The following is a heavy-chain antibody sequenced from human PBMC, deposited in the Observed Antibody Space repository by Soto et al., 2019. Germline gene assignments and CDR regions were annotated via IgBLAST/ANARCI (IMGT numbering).Heavy chain of an antibody. D-gene: IGHD3-10*01. CDR2: ISGFNGQT. CDR1: GNTFASHG. Sequence: GASVKVSCKASGNTFASHGFSWVRQAPGQGLEWMGWISGFNGQTNYALKFQGRVTLTTDTSTSTAYMELRSLRSDDTAVYFCARVRPRDDEVVRDYWGQGTLVTVSS. CDR3: ARVRPRDDEVVRDY. J-gene: IGHJ4*02. V-gene: IGHV1-18*01.